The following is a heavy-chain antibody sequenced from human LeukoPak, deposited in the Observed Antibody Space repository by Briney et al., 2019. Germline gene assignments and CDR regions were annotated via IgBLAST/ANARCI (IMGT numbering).Heavy chain of an antibody. CDR1: GYTFNNHY. V-gene: IGHV1-46*02. CDR2: INPSGGST. Sequence: ASVKVSCKASGYTFNNHYMYWVRQAPGQGLEWMGVINPSGGSTSYAQKFQGRVTMTRDTSTRTVYMELSSLRSEDTAVYYCARDLGLLYAFDIWGQGTMVTVSS. CDR3: ARDLGLLYAFDI. D-gene: IGHD5-18*01. J-gene: IGHJ3*02.